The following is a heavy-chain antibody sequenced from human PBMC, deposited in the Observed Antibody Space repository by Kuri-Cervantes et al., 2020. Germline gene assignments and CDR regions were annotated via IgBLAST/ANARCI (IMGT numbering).Heavy chain of an antibody. CDR3: ARATWALDWYIDV. CDR2: IYYSGST. CDR1: GGSISSSSYY. J-gene: IGHJ2*01. V-gene: IGHV4-39*07. D-gene: IGHD7-27*01. Sequence: SETLSLTCTVSGGSISSSSYYWGWIRQPPGKGLEWIGSIYYSGSTYYNPSLKSRVTISVDTSKNRFSLTLSAMTAADTAVYYCARATWALDWYIDVWGRGTLVTVSS.